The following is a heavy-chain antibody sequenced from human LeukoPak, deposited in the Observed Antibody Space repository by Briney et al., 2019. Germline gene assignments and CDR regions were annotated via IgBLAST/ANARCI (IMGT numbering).Heavy chain of an antibody. J-gene: IGHJ4*02. CDR3: ARSMVRGVMNFFDY. CDR2: IDPNDSHT. Sequence: GEALKISCKGSGYSFTNYWIGWVRQMPGKGLEWMGSIDPNDSHTRYSPSFQGQVTISADKSISTAYLQWSSLKASDTAMYYCARSMVRGVMNFFDYWGQGTLVTVSS. D-gene: IGHD3-10*01. CDR1: GYSFTNYW. V-gene: IGHV5-51*01.